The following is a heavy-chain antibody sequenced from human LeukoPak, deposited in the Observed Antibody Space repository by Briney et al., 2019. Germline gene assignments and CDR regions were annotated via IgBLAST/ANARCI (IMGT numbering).Heavy chain of an antibody. Sequence: GGSLRLSCAASGFTFTDYAMSWVRQAPGKGLEWVSAISGSGGSTYYADSVKGRFTISRDNSKNTLYLQMNSLRAEDTAVYYCARMTTVTSSWFDPWGQGTLVTVSS. CDR3: ARMTTVTSSWFDP. J-gene: IGHJ5*02. D-gene: IGHD4-17*01. CDR2: ISGSGGST. V-gene: IGHV3-23*01. CDR1: GFTFTDYA.